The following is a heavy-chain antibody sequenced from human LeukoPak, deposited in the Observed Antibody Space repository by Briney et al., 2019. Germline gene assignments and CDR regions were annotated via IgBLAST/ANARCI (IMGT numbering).Heavy chain of an antibody. V-gene: IGHV3-33*01. CDR3: ARRGRIAAAGTNYYYGMDV. D-gene: IGHD6-13*01. CDR2: IWYEGSNK. CDR1: GFTFSSYG. Sequence: PGGSLRLSCAASGFTFSSYGKHWVRQAPGKGLAWVAVIWYEGSNKYCLDSVKGRFTISRDNSKNSLYLQMNSLRAEGTAVYYCARRGRIAAAGTNYYYGMDVWGKGTTVTVSS. J-gene: IGHJ6*04.